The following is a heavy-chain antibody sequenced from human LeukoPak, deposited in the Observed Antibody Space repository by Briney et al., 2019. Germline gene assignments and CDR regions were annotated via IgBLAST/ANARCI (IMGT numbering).Heavy chain of an antibody. V-gene: IGHV1-2*02. CDR1: GYTFTGYY. J-gene: IGHJ4*02. D-gene: IGHD5-12*01. Sequence: ASVKVSCKASGYTFTGYYMYWVRQAPGQGLEWMGWMNPHSGGTNYAQKFQGRVTMTRDTSITTAYMELSRLRSDDTAVYYCTSRDSGYGDFDYWAREPWSPSPQ. CDR3: TSRDSGYGDFDY. CDR2: MNPHSGGT.